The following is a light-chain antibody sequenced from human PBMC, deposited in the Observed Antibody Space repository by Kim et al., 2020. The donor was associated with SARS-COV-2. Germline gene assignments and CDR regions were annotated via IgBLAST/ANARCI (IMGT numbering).Light chain of an antibody. J-gene: IGLJ2*01. CDR3: SSYAASSTVI. CDR1: YNY. V-gene: IGLV2-14*03. Sequence: YNYVFWYQQHPDKAPKLIIYDVNKRPSGISSRFSGFKSDNTASLTISGLQAEDEATYHCSSYAASSTVIFGGGTKLTVL. CDR2: DVN.